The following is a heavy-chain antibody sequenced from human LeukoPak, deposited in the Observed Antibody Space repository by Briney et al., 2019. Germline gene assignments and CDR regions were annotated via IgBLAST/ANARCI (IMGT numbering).Heavy chain of an antibody. D-gene: IGHD3-3*01. Sequence: GGSLRLSCAASGFTFSSYSMNWVRQAPGKGLEWVSYISSSSSTIYYADSVKGRFTISRDNAKNSLYLQMNSLRAEDTAVYYCARIIDFWSGSSHYYYMDVWGKGTTVTVSS. V-gene: IGHV3-48*01. CDR3: ARIIDFWSGSSHYYYMDV. CDR1: GFTFSSYS. CDR2: ISSSSSTI. J-gene: IGHJ6*03.